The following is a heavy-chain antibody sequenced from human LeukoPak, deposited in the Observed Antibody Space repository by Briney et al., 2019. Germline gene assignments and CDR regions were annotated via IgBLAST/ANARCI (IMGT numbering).Heavy chain of an antibody. V-gene: IGHV4-59*01. D-gene: IGHD3-22*01. Sequence: SETLSLTCTVSGGSISSYYWSWIRQPPGKGLEWIGYIYYSGSTNYNPSLKSRVTISVDTSKNQFSLKLSSVTAADTAVYYCARYHEMVWYYYDSSGPFDAFDIWGQGTMVTVSS. J-gene: IGHJ3*02. CDR3: ARYHEMVWYYYDSSGPFDAFDI. CDR1: GGSISSYY. CDR2: IYYSGST.